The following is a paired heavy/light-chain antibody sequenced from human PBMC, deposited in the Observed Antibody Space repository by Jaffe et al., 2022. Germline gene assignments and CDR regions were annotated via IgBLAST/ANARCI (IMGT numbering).Light chain of an antibody. CDR1: SSDVGGYNY. CDR2: EVS. Sequence: QSALTQPPSASGSPGQSVTISCTGTSSDVGGYNYVSWYQQHPGKAPKLMIYEVSKRPSGVPDRFSGSKSGNTASLTVSGLQAEDEADYYCSSYAGSNNLKVFGTGTKVTVL. V-gene: IGLV2-8*01. J-gene: IGLJ1*01. CDR3: SSYAGSNNLKV.
Heavy chain of an antibody. J-gene: IGHJ4*02. D-gene: IGHD3-10*01. CDR2: IYPGDSDT. V-gene: IGHV5-51*03. Sequence: EVQLVQSGAEVKKPGESLKISCKGSGYSFTSYWIGWVRQMPGKGLEWMGIIYPGDSDTRYSPSFQGQVTISADKSISTAYLQWSSLKASDTAMYYCARSVFSTYYYGSGSYYYFDYWGQGTLVTVSS. CDR3: ARSVFSTYYYGSGSYYYFDY. CDR1: GYSFTSYW.